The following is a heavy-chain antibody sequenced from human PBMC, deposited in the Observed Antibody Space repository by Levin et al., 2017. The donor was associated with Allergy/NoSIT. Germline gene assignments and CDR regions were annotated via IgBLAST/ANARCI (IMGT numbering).Heavy chain of an antibody. CDR3: ARDPYYYGSGIGGSLDY. CDR1: GFTFSSYA. D-gene: IGHD3-10*01. J-gene: IGHJ4*02. Sequence: QSGGSLRLSCAASGFTFSSYAMHWVRQAPGKGLEWVAVISYDGTNKYYADSVKGRFTISRDNSKNTLYLQMNNLRAEDTAVYYCARDPYYYGSGIGGSLDYWGQGTLVTVSS. V-gene: IGHV3-30*04. CDR2: ISYDGTNK.